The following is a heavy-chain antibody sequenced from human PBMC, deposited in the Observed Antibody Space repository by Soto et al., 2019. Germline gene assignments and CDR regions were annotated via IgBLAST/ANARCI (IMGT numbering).Heavy chain of an antibody. D-gene: IGHD3-3*01. Sequence: GGSLRLSCAASGFTVSSNYMSWVRQAPGKGLEWVSVIYSGGSTYYADSVKGRFTISRDNSKNTLYLQMNSLRAEDTAVYYCARDLDFGVGYMDVWGKGTTVTVSS. V-gene: IGHV3-66*01. J-gene: IGHJ6*03. CDR2: IYSGGST. CDR3: ARDLDFGVGYMDV. CDR1: GFTVSSNY.